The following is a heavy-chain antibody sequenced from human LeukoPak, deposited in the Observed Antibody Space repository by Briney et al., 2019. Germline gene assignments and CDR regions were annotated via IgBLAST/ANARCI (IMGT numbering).Heavy chain of an antibody. CDR2: MNPNSGNP. D-gene: IGHD3-22*01. Sequence: ASVKVSCKASGYTFTSYDINWVRQATGQGLEWMGWMNPNSGNPGYAQNFQGRVTMTRNTSISTAYMELGSLRSEDTAVYYCARVRFYYDSSGYYSYFDYWGQGTLVTVSS. J-gene: IGHJ4*02. CDR3: ARVRFYYDSSGYYSYFDY. CDR1: GYTFTSYD. V-gene: IGHV1-8*01.